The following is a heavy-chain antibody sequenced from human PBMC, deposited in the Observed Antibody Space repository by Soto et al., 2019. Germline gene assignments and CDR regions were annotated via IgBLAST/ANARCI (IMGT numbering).Heavy chain of an antibody. V-gene: IGHV4-39*02. D-gene: IGHD5-12*01. CDR1: GVSIRLSSFY. CDR2: IYYSGRT. CDR3: ARTIDGYKQIPGDS. J-gene: IGHJ4*02. Sequence: SETLSLTCNVSGVSIRLSSFYWGWIRQSPGKGLEWIGSIYYSGRTYYNPALKNRVTISMATSNNHFSLQLRSVTAADTAVYYCARTIDGYKQIPGDSWGQGTLVTVSS.